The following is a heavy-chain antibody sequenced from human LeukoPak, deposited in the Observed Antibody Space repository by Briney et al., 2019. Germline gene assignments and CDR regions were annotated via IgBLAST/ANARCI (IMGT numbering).Heavy chain of an antibody. J-gene: IGHJ4*02. CDR2: INPSGGST. CDR3: ATLGKTTRRAEAFVGY. V-gene: IGHV1-46*03. Sequence: GASVKVSCKASGYTFTSYYMHWVRQAPGQGLEWMGIINPSGGSTSYAQKFQGRVTMTMDTSTSTVYMELSSLRSEDTAVYYCATLGKTTRRAEAFVGYWGQGTLVTVSS. D-gene: IGHD3-16*01. CDR1: GYTFTSYY.